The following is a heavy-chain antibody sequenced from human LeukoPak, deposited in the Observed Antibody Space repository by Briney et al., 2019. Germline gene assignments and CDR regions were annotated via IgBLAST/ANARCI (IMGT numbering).Heavy chain of an antibody. Sequence: SETLSLTCTVSGGSISSYYWSWIRQPPGKGLEWIGYIYYIGSTNYNPSPKSRVTISVDTSKNQFSLKLSSVTAADTAVYYCARILITIFGNYYYYYMDVWGKGTTVTVSS. CDR3: ARILITIFGNYYYYYMDV. V-gene: IGHV4-59*08. CDR2: IYYIGST. J-gene: IGHJ6*03. D-gene: IGHD3-3*01. CDR1: GGSISSYY.